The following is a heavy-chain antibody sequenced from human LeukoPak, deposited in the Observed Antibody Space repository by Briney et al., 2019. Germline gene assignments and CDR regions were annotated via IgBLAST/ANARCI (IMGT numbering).Heavy chain of an antibody. Sequence: PGGSLRHSYSASGFTLSCYWRQWVRQAPGKGLVWVSRINSDGSSTGYADSVKGRFTISRDNAKNTLYLQMNSLRAEDTAVYYSAGETFINVDAFDIWGQGTMVTVSS. V-gene: IGHV3-74*01. CDR1: GFTLSCYW. J-gene: IGHJ3*02. CDR2: INSDGSST. CDR3: AGETFINVDAFDI. D-gene: IGHD3-10*01.